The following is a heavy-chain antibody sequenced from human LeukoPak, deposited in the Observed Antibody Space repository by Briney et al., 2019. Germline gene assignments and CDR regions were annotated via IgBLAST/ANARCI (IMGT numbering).Heavy chain of an antibody. CDR2: IWYDGSNK. Sequence: GGSLRLSCAASGFTFSSYWMHWVRRAPGKGLEWVAVIWYDGSNKYYADSVKGRFTISRDNSKNTLYLQMNSLRAEDTAVYYCARDLEWFRNQFNWFDPWGQGTLVTVSS. V-gene: IGHV3-33*08. J-gene: IGHJ5*02. CDR3: ARDLEWFRNQFNWFDP. D-gene: IGHD3-3*01. CDR1: GFTFSSYW.